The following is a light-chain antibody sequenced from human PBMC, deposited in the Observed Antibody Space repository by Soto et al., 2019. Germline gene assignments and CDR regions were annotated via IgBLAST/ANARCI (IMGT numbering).Light chain of an antibody. J-gene: IGLJ1*01. V-gene: IGLV2-14*03. CDR1: SSDVGGYNY. CDR3: SSYTSSSTYV. Sequence: QSALTQPASVSGSPGQSITISCTGTSSDVGGYNYVSWYQHHPGKAPRLMIYDVSDRPSGVSNRFSGSKSGNTASLTISGLQAEDEADYYCSSYTSSSTYVFGIGTKVTAL. CDR2: DVS.